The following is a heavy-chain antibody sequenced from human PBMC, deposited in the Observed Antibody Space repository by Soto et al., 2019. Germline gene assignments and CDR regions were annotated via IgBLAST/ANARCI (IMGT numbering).Heavy chain of an antibody. J-gene: IGHJ6*02. Sequence: GSVKVSCKASGYTFTSYGISWVRQAPGQGLEWMGWISAYNGNTNYAQKLQGRVTMTTDTSTSTAYMELRSLRSDDTAVYYCARFGHCGSTSCYILGPHYYGMDVWGQGTTVTVSS. CDR1: GYTFTSYG. V-gene: IGHV1-18*04. CDR3: ARFGHCGSTSCYILGPHYYGMDV. CDR2: ISAYNGNT. D-gene: IGHD2-2*02.